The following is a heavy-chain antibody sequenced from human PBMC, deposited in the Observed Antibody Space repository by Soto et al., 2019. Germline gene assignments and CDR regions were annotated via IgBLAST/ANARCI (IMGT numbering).Heavy chain of an antibody. CDR2: IWYDGSNK. D-gene: IGHD1-1*01. J-gene: IGHJ5*02. CDR3: ARAPLGNDDWFDP. V-gene: IGHV3-33*01. CDR1: GFTFSSYG. Sequence: PGGSLRLSCAASGFTFSSYGMHWVRQAPGKGLEWVAVIWYDGSNKYYADSVKGRFTISRDNSKNTLYLQMNSLRAEDTAVYYCARAPLGNDDWFDPWGQGTLVTVSS.